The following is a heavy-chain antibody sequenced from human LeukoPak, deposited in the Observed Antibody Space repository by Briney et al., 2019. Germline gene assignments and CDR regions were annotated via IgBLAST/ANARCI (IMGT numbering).Heavy chain of an antibody. CDR3: ARILLCSGGSCPSVGVDY. CDR2: INPNSGGT. CDR1: GYTFTGYY. J-gene: IGHJ4*02. D-gene: IGHD2-15*01. Sequence: ASVKVSCKASGYTFTGYYMHWVRQAPGQGLEWMGRINPNSGGTNYAQKFQGRVNMTRDTSISTAYMELSRLRSDDTAVYYCARILLCSGGSCPSVGVDYWGQGTLVTVSS. V-gene: IGHV1-2*06.